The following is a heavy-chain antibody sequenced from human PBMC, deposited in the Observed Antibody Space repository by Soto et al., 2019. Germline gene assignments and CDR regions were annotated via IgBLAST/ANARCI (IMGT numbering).Heavy chain of an antibody. Sequence: QVQLVQSGAEEKKPGASVKVSFKTSGYSFTSYGMHWVREAPGQRLEWMGWINAGNGNTKYSQKFQGRVTITRDTSASTAYMELSSLRSEDTAVYYCARGGEPIDYWGQGTLVTVSS. V-gene: IGHV1-3*05. CDR1: GYSFTSYG. D-gene: IGHD2-21*01. CDR2: INAGNGNT. J-gene: IGHJ4*02. CDR3: ARGGEPIDY.